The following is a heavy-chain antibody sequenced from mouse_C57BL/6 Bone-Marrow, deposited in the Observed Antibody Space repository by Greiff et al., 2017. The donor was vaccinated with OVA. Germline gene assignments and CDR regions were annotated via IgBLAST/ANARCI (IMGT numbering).Heavy chain of an antibody. CDR2: SRNKANDYTT. D-gene: IGHD2-2*01. CDR3: ARDARLRQAFAY. J-gene: IGHJ3*01. Sequence: DVMLVESGGGLVQSGRSLRLSCATSGFTFSDFYMEWVRQAPGKGLEWIAASRNKANDYTTEYSASVKGRFIVSRDTSQSILYLQMNALRAEDTAIYYCARDARLRQAFAYWGQGTLVTVSA. CDR1: GFTFSDFY. V-gene: IGHV7-1*01.